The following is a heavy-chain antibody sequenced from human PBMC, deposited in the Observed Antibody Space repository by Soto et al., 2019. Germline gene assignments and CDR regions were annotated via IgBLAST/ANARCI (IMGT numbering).Heavy chain of an antibody. J-gene: IGHJ4*02. D-gene: IGHD2-2*01. V-gene: IGHV3-23*01. CDR1: GFTFRNYA. Sequence: GGSLRLSCAASGFTFRNYAMSWARQAPGKGLEWVSAISGSGGTTHYADSVKGRFTISRDNSKNTLYLQMNSLRVEDTAVYYCAKDRSSTSCYAFHYWGQGSLVTVSS. CDR2: ISGSGGTT. CDR3: AKDRSSTSCYAFHY.